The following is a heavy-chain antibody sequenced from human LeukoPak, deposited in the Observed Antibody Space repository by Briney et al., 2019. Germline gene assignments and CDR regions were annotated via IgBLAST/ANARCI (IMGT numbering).Heavy chain of an antibody. CDR3: ARVGDGFNRWDNFDL. CDR2: MYYTGST. J-gene: IGHJ4*02. D-gene: IGHD5-24*01. V-gene: IGHV4-59*01. Sequence: SETLSLTCTVSGGSMRSYFWTWIRQRPGKGLEWIGYMYYTGSTNYNPSLKSRVTTSIDTSKNQFSLKLSSVTAADTAVYYCARVGDGFNRWDNFDLWGQGSLNSVSS. CDR1: GGSMRSYF.